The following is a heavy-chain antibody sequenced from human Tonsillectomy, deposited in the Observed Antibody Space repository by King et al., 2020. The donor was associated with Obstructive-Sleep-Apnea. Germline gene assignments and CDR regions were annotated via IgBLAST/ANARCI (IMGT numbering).Heavy chain of an antibody. V-gene: IGHV1-3*01. CDR2: INAGNGNT. CDR3: ARLGDYYGSGSVRQFDS. D-gene: IGHD3-10*01. J-gene: IGHJ4*02. Sequence: QLVQSGAEVKKPGASVKVSCKASGYTFTSYALHWVRQAPGQRLEWMGWINAGNGNTKYSQKLQGRVTITRDTSASTAYMELSSLRSEDTAVYYCARLGDYYGSGSVRQFDSWGQGTLVTVSS. CDR1: GYTFTSYA.